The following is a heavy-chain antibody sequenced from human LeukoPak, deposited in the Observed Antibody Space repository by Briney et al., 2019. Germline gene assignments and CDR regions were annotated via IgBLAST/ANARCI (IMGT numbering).Heavy chain of an antibody. J-gene: IGHJ4*02. Sequence: GGSLRLSCAASGFTFDDYAMHWVRQAPGKGLEWVSLISGDGGSTYYADSVKGRFTISRDNAKKSLYLQMNSLRAEDTAVYYCVGFYYSAFFDYWGQGTLVTVSS. V-gene: IGHV3-43*02. CDR1: GFTFDDYA. CDR3: VGFYYSAFFDY. D-gene: IGHD4/OR15-4a*01. CDR2: ISGDGGST.